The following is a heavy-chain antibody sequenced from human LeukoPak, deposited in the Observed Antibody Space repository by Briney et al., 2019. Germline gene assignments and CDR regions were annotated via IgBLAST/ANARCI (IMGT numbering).Heavy chain of an antibody. CDR2: IYYSGTT. Sequence: SETLSLTCTVSGGSISSNNYYWGWIRQPPGKGLEWIGTIYYSGTTYYNPSLKSRVTISVDTSNNQFSLKLSSVTAADTAVYYCARLRDGHNLGPYFYFMDVWGKGTTVTISS. J-gene: IGHJ6*03. D-gene: IGHD5-24*01. CDR3: ARLRDGHNLGPYFYFMDV. V-gene: IGHV4-39*01. CDR1: GGSISSNNYY.